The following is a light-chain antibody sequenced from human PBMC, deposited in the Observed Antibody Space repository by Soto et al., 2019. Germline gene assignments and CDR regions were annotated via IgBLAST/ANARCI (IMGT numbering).Light chain of an antibody. Sequence: DIQLTQSPSFLSASVGDRVTITCRASQGISSYLAWYQQEPGKAPKVLIYAASILQRGVPSRFSGSGSGTEFTLTISSLQPEDFATYYCQQLNTYPLTFGGGTKEEIK. CDR3: QQLNTYPLT. CDR2: AAS. J-gene: IGKJ4*01. V-gene: IGKV1-9*01. CDR1: QGISSY.